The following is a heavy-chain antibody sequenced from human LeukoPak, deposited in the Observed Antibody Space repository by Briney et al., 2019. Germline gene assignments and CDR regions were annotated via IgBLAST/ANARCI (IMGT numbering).Heavy chain of an antibody. CDR1: RFTFSSYG. J-gene: IGHJ3*02. CDR2: TSFDGSKK. D-gene: IGHD5-18*01. V-gene: IGHV3-30*18. CDR3: AKGRQQWWTFDALDI. Sequence: GRSLRLSCAASRFTFSSYGMHWVRQAPGKGLEWVALTSFDGSKKYYADSVKGRFSISRDNSKNTLYLQMNSLIPDDTAVYYCAKGRQQWWTFDALDIWGQGTMVTVS.